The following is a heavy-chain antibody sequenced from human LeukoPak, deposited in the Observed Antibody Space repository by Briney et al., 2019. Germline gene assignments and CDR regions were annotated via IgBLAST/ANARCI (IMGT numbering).Heavy chain of an antibody. CDR3: ARDVQLQDYYYYGMVV. CDR1: GGSISSSSYY. CDR2: IYYSGST. D-gene: IGHD2-2*01. J-gene: IGHJ6*02. Sequence: PSETLSLTCTVSGGSISSSSYYWGWIRQPPGKGLEWIGSIYYSGSTYYNPSLKSRVTISVDTSKNQFSLKLSSVTAADTAVYYCARDVQLQDYYYYGMVVWGQGTTVTVSS. V-gene: IGHV4-39*02.